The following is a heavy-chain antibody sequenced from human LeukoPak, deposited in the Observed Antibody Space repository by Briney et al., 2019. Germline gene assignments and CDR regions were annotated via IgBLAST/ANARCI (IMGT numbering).Heavy chain of an antibody. J-gene: IGHJ4*02. D-gene: IGHD3-22*01. Sequence: ASVKVSCKASGYTFAKHAIHWVRQAPGQRLEWMGWINAGNGDTRYSQKFQGRVTMTEDTSTDTAYMELSSLRSEDTAVYYCATAGSYYYDSSGPFDYWGQGTLVTVSS. CDR2: INAGNGDT. CDR3: ATAGSYYYDSSGPFDY. V-gene: IGHV1-3*01. CDR1: GYTFAKHA.